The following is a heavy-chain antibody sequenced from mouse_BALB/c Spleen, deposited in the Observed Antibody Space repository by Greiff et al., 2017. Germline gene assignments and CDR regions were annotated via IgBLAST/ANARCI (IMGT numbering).Heavy chain of an antibody. V-gene: IGHV1S81*02. CDR1: GYTFTSYY. Sequence: QVQLQQSGAELVKPGASVKLSCKASGYTFTSYYMYWVKQRPGQGLEWIGGINPSNGGTNFNEKFKSKATLTVDKSSSTAYMQLSSLTSEDSAVYYCTRGGNRYFDVWGAGTTVTVSS. J-gene: IGHJ1*01. CDR2: INPSNGGT. D-gene: IGHD2-1*01. CDR3: TRGGNRYFDV.